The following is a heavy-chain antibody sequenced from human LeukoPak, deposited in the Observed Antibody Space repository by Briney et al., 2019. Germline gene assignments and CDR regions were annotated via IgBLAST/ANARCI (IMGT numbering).Heavy chain of an antibody. V-gene: IGHV1-18*01. CDR3: ARDEYYDFWSGYYNAYYYYYMDV. CDR2: ISAYDGNT. J-gene: IGHJ6*03. Sequence: GASVKVSCKASGYTFTSYGISWVRQAPGQGLEWMGWISAYDGNTNYAQKLQGRVTMTTDTSTSTACMELRSLRSDDTAVYYCARDEYYDFWSGYYNAYYYYYMDVWGKGTTVTVSS. CDR1: GYTFTSYG. D-gene: IGHD3-3*01.